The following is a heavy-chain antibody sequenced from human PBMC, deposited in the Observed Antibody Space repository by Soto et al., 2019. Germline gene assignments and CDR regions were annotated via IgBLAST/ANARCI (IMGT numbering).Heavy chain of an antibody. Sequence: SETLSLTCTVSGGSISSSSYYWGWIRQPPGKGLEWIGSIYYSGSTYYNPSLKSRVTISVDTSKNQFSLRLSSVTAADTAVYYCARAYYDTAGYSLDPWGQGALVTVSS. J-gene: IGHJ5*02. V-gene: IGHV4-39*07. CDR1: GGSISSSSYY. CDR2: IYYSGST. CDR3: ARAYYDTAGYSLDP. D-gene: IGHD3-22*01.